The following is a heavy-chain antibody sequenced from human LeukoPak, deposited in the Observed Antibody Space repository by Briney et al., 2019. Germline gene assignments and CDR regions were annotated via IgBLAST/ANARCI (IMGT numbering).Heavy chain of an antibody. J-gene: IGHJ5*02. D-gene: IGHD6-19*01. Sequence: PGGSLRLSCAASGFTFRSYAMSWVRQAPGKGLEWVSAISSSGGSTYHADSVRGRFTISRDNSRNTLYLQMNSLRAEDTAVYYCASTYSSGWELFDPWGQGTLVTVSS. CDR3: ASTYSSGWELFDP. CDR2: ISSSGGST. CDR1: GFTFRSYA. V-gene: IGHV3-23*01.